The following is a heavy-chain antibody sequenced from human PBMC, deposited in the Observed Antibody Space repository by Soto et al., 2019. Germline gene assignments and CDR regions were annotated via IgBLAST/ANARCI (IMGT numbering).Heavy chain of an antibody. Sequence: QVQLVESGRGVVQPGRSLRLSCAASGFTFSSYAMHWVRQAPGKGLEWVAVISYDGSNKYYADSVKGRFTISRDNSKNTLYLQMNSLRAEDTAGYYCARVGTMVDYWGQGTLVTVSS. V-gene: IGHV3-30-3*01. CDR3: ARVGTMVDY. CDR1: GFTFSSYA. CDR2: ISYDGSNK. D-gene: IGHD3-10*01. J-gene: IGHJ4*02.